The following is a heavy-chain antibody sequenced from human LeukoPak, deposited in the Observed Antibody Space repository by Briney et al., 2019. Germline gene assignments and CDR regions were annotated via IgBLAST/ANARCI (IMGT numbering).Heavy chain of an antibody. V-gene: IGHV1-8*01. CDR3: ARVTGYSGYDLFDY. CDR1: GYTFTSYD. D-gene: IGHD5-12*01. J-gene: IGHJ4*02. Sequence: ASVKVSCKASGYTFTSYDINWVRQATGQGLEWMGWMNPNSGNTGYAQKFQGRVTMTRNTSISTAYMELSSLRSEDTAVYYCARVTGYSGYDLFDYWGQGTLVTVSS. CDR2: MNPNSGNT.